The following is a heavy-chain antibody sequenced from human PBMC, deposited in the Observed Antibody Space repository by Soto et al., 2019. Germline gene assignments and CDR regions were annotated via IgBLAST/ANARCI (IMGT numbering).Heavy chain of an antibody. J-gene: IGHJ4*02. V-gene: IGHV3-30*14. CDR1: GFNFDSYA. CDR3: ARDYSGGAILTGRDVFDF. Sequence: QEQLVESGGGVVQPGRSLRLTCAASGFNFDSYAMHWVRQTPGKGQEWLAVVSYDGTKTHYAGSVRGGFSISRDNLRNTLTFPMNSLTAEDTGVYYCARDYSGGAILTGRDVFDFWGQGTLVTVSS. CDR2: VSYDGTKT. D-gene: IGHD3-9*01.